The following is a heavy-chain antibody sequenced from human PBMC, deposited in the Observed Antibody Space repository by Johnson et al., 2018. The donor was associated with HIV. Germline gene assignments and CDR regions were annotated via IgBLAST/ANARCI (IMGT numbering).Heavy chain of an antibody. CDR2: IKSKTDGWTT. V-gene: IGHV3-15*01. D-gene: IGHD3-22*01. CDR1: GFTFNKAW. J-gene: IGHJ3*02. Sequence: VQLVESGGGLVKPGGSLRLSCAASGFTFNKAWMSWVRQAPGRGLEWVGRIKSKTDGWTTDYAAPVKGRLSISRDDSKNTLFLQMNSLKTEDTAVYYCTTDKDWYYYDSSGYTYAFDIWGQGTMVTVSS. CDR3: TTDKDWYYYDSSGYTYAFDI.